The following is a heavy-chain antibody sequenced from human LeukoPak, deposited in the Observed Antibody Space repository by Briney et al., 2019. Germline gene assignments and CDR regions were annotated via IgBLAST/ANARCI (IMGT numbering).Heavy chain of an antibody. Sequence: GGSLRLSCAASGFTFSSYSMNWVRQAPGKGLEWVSSISSSSSYIYYADSVKGRFTISRDNSKNTLYLQMNSLRAEDTAVYYCARAYDPDQPYYFDYWGQGTLVTVSS. V-gene: IGHV3-21*01. CDR3: ARAYDPDQPYYFDY. J-gene: IGHJ4*02. CDR2: ISSSSSYI. D-gene: IGHD2-2*01. CDR1: GFTFSSYS.